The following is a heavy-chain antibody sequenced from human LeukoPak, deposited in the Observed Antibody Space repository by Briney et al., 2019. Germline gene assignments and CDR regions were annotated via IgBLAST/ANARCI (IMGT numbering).Heavy chain of an antibody. CDR3: ARGGITKFDY. CDR2: ISSNGGST. V-gene: IGHV3-64*01. Sequence: PGGSLRLSCAACGFTFSSYAMHWVRQAPGKGLEYVSAISSNGGSTYYANSVKGRFTISRDNSKNTLYLQMGSLRAEDMAVYYCARGGITKFDYWGQGTLVTVSS. CDR1: GFTFSSYA. D-gene: IGHD3-10*01. J-gene: IGHJ4*02.